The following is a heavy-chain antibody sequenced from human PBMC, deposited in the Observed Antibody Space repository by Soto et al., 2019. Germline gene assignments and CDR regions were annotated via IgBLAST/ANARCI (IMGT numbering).Heavy chain of an antibody. CDR1: GITVSNNY. Sequence: EVQLVESGGGLVQPGGSLRLSCAASGITVSNNYMSWVRQAPGKGLECVSLIYSNGDTRYADSVKGRFTISRDNSKNTVYLLMNSLRAEDTAVYYCASDPPGIAAAGGGWGQGTTVTVYS. V-gene: IGHV3-66*01. CDR2: IYSNGDT. D-gene: IGHD6-13*01. CDR3: ASDPPGIAAAGGG. J-gene: IGHJ6*02.